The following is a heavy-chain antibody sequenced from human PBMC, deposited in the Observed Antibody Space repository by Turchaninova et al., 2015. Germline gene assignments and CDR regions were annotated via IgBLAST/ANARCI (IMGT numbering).Heavy chain of an antibody. CDR1: GGSISRSNW. J-gene: IGHJ4*01. V-gene: IGHV4-4*02. Sequence: QVQLQESGPGLVRPSGTLSLTCTVSGGSISRSNWWSWVRQFPGMGLEWLGEISQRGDTKYKTSLKSGVSIALDKSKNQFFLRLRPVTAADTAVYYCARVISGSSGGYFDYWGHGTLVTVSS. CDR3: ARVISGSSGGYFDY. D-gene: IGHD6-6*01. CDR2: ISQRGDT.